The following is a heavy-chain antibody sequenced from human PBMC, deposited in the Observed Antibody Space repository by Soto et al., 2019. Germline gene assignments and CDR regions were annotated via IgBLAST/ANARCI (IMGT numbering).Heavy chain of an antibody. CDR3: AVPGLEWSTFDY. D-gene: IGHD3-3*01. CDR2: ISAYNGNT. Sequence: ASVKVSCKASGYTFTSYGISWVRQAPGQGLEWMGWISAYNGNTNYAQKLQGRVTMTRDTSTSTVYMELSSLRSEDTAVYYCAVPGLEWSTFDYWGQGTLVTVSS. J-gene: IGHJ4*02. CDR1: GYTFTSYG. V-gene: IGHV1-18*01.